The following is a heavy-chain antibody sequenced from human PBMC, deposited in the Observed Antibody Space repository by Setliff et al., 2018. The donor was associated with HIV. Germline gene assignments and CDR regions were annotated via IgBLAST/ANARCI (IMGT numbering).Heavy chain of an antibody. V-gene: IGHV5-51*01. CDR2: IYPGDSDT. CDR3: ARHAPGCSNGICYMSDY. Sequence: PGESLKISCKGSGYSFTSYWIGWVRQMPGKGLEWMGIIYPGDSDTRYSPSFQGQVTISADKSISTAYLQWSSLQASDTARYYCARHAPGCSNGICYMSDYWGQGTLVTVSS. CDR1: GYSFTSYW. D-gene: IGHD2-8*01. J-gene: IGHJ4*02.